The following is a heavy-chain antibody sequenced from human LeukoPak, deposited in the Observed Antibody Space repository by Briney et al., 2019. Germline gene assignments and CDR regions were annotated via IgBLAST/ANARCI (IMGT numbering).Heavy chain of an antibody. D-gene: IGHD1-26*01. CDR1: GYTFTSYY. Sequence: GASVKLSCKASGYTFTSYYMHWVRQAPGQGLEWIGIINPSEADTAYAQKFQGRVTVTMDTSTSTVYMELSALTSEDTALYFCSLGATDYWGQGTLVTVSS. J-gene: IGHJ4*02. V-gene: IGHV1-46*01. CDR3: SLGATDY. CDR2: INPSEADT.